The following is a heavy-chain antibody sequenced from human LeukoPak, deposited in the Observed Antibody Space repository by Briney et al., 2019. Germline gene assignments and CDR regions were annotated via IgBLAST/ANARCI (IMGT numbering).Heavy chain of an antibody. V-gene: IGHV3-21*01. J-gene: IGHJ4*02. CDR3: ARDCTFGAVADNFDY. CDR2: ISSGSHYI. CDR1: GFTFSSYS. D-gene: IGHD6-19*01. Sequence: PGGSLRLSCAASGFTFSSYSMNWVRQAPGKGLEWVSSISSGSHYIYYADSIKGRFTISRDNARNSLFLEMISLRADDTAVYYCARDCTFGAVADNFDYWGQGTQVTVSS.